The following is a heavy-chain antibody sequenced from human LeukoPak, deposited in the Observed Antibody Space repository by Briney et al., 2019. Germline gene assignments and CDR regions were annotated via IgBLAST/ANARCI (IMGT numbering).Heavy chain of an antibody. CDR3: ARDLEGGMAFDP. CDR2: SHYSGST. V-gene: IGHV4-59*01. Sequence: SETLSLTCTVSGGSISSYYWSWIRQPPGKGLEWIGYSHYSGSTNYSPSLKSRVTISVDTSKNQFSLKLSSVTAADTAVYYCARDLEGGMAFDPWGQGTLVTVSS. CDR1: GGSISSYY. J-gene: IGHJ5*02. D-gene: IGHD5-24*01.